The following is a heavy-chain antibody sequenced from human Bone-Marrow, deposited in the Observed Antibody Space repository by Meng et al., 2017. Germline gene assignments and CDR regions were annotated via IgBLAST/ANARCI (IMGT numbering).Heavy chain of an antibody. D-gene: IGHD3-22*01. CDR1: GGSFSGYY. J-gene: IGHJ4*02. Sequence: QVQRKRGGAGLLKPSEPLSPPCAVYGGSFSGYYWSWIRQPPGKGLEWIGEINHSGSTNYNPSLKSRVTISVDTSKNQFSPKLSSVTAADTAVYYCARDNTMIGSFDYWGQGTLVTVSS. CDR2: INHSGST. CDR3: ARDNTMIGSFDY. V-gene: IGHV4-34*01.